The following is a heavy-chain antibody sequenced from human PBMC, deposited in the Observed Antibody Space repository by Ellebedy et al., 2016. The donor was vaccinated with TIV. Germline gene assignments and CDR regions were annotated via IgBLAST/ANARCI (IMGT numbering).Heavy chain of an antibody. V-gene: IGHV3-74*01. Sequence: GESLKISCAASGFTFSNYWMHWVRQAPGKGLVWVSRLNSDGSSTTYADSVKGRFTISRDNAKNTLYLQMNSLRAEDTAVYYCARNRYCSGGDFYALGYWGQGTLVTVSS. CDR2: LNSDGSST. J-gene: IGHJ4*02. CDR3: ARNRYCSGGDFYALGY. CDR1: GFTFSNYW. D-gene: IGHD2-15*01.